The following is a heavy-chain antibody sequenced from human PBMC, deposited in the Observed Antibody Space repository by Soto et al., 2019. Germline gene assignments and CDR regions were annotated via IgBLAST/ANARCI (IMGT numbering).Heavy chain of an antibody. V-gene: IGHV4-4*08. CDR1: GDSVSRYH. CDR3: ARRIAMAPGTLGGDNWLDP. Sequence: QVRLQESGPGLVKPSETLSLTCSVSGDSVSRYHWNCVRQSPGQGLEWIGFVSTTAGTVYNPPLGCRGVVSLYTSKNQFSLTLTSVTAADTPVYYCARRIAMAPGTLGGDNWLDPWGQGTLVVVSS. CDR2: VSTTAGT. D-gene: IGHD3-16*01. J-gene: IGHJ5*02.